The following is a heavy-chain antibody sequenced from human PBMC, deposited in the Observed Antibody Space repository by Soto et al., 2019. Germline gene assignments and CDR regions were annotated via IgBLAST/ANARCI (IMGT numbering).Heavy chain of an antibody. V-gene: IGHV4-30-4*01. J-gene: IGHJ5*02. D-gene: IGHD2-2*01. CDR2: MFYTGTT. CDR3: ARVVRFCSSPSCRGRNWFDP. CDR1: GGSIGIGDYY. Sequence: SETTSVTSSFSGGSIGIGDYYWSWIRQPPGKGLEWIGYMFYTGTTYYNPSLKSRITISMDTSKNQFSLRLTSVTAADTAEYHCARVVRFCSSPSCRGRNWFDPWGQGTRVTVSS.